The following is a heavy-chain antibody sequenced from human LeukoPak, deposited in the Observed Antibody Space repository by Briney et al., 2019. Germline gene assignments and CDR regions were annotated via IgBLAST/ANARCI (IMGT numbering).Heavy chain of an antibody. D-gene: IGHD3-22*01. J-gene: IGHJ3*02. CDR1: GFTFSSYE. V-gene: IGHV3-48*03. Sequence: GGSLRLSCAASGFTFSSYEMNWVRQAPGKGLEWVSYISSSGSTIYYADSVKGRFTISRDNAKNSLYLQMNSLRAEDTAVYYCARDRDPGYNDSSGYRRVNAFDIWGQGTMVTVSS. CDR3: ARDRDPGYNDSSGYRRVNAFDI. CDR2: ISSSGSTI.